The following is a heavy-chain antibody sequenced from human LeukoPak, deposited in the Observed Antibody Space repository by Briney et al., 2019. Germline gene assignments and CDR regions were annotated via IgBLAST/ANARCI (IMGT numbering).Heavy chain of an antibody. D-gene: IGHD2-2*02. V-gene: IGHV4-30-2*01. CDR3: ARGTVVVPAAIYWFDP. CDR2: IYHSGST. Sequence: PSETLSLTCAVSGGSISSGGYSWSWIRQPPGKGLEWIGYIYHSGSTYYNPSLKSRVTISVDRSKNQFSLKLSSVTAADTAVYYCARGTVVVPAAIYWFDPWGQGTLVTVSS. CDR1: GGSISSGGYS. J-gene: IGHJ5*02.